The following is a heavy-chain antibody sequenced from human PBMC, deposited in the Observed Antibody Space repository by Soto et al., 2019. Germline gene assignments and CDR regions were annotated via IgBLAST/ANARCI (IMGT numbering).Heavy chain of an antibody. J-gene: IGHJ4*02. D-gene: IGHD6-13*01. CDR2: INPLPTSGST. Sequence: QVQLVQSGAEVKKPGASVKVSCKASGYIFTNYYIHWVRQAPGQGLEWMAIINPLPTSGSTNYAQKFQGRVTVTRDRSKSTVYMELSSLTSEDTAIYYCARDLTAAAYWGQGTLVTVSS. CDR3: ARDLTAAAY. V-gene: IGHV1-46*01. CDR1: GYIFTNYY.